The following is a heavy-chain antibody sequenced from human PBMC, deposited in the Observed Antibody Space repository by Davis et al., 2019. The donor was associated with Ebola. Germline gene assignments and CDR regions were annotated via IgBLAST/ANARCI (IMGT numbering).Heavy chain of an antibody. D-gene: IGHD6-13*01. Sequence: PGGSLRLSCAASGFTFSSYAMHWVRQAPGKGLEWVALISYDGSNKYYADSVKGRFTISRDNSKNTLYLQMNSLRAEDTAVYYCARDTSWYSPFDYWGQGTLVTVSS. J-gene: IGHJ4*02. V-gene: IGHV3-30-3*01. CDR1: GFTFSSYA. CDR3: ARDTSWYSPFDY. CDR2: ISYDGSNK.